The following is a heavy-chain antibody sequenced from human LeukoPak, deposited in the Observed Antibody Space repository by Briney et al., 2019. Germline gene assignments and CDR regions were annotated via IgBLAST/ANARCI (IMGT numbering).Heavy chain of an antibody. J-gene: IGHJ6*02. CDR1: GFTFSSFG. CDR2: IAYDGSNK. V-gene: IGHV3-30*03. Sequence: GGSLRLSCAASGFTFSSFGMHWVRQAPGKGLEWVAAIAYDGSNKYYAQSVKGRFTISRDNSKNTLYLQMNSLRAEDTAVYCCARDRCDFWKCGMDVWGQGTTVTVSS. D-gene: IGHD3-3*01. CDR3: ARDRCDFWKCGMDV.